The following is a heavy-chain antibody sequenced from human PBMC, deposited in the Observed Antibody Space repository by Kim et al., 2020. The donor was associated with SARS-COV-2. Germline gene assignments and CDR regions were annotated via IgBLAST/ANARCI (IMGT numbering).Heavy chain of an antibody. CDR1: GGSFSGYY. CDR3: ARGRYIAVAGTRWNGDAFDI. J-gene: IGHJ3*02. V-gene: IGHV4-34*01. D-gene: IGHD6-19*01. Sequence: SETLSLTCAVYGGSFSGYYWSWIRQPPGKGLEWIGEINHSGSTNYNPSLKSRVTISVDTSKNQFSLKLSSVTAADTAVYYCARGRYIAVAGTRWNGDAFDIWGQGTMVTVSS. CDR2: INHSGST.